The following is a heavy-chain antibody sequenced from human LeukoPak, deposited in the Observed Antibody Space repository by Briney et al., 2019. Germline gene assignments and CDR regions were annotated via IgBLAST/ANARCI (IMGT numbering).Heavy chain of an antibody. Sequence: ASVKVSCKASGYTFTGYYMHWVRQAPGQGLEWMGWINPNSGGTNYAQKFQGRVTMTRDTSISTAYMELSRLRPDDTAVYYCARDAVGAQESFFDYWGQGTLVTVSP. CDR2: INPNSGGT. CDR3: ARDAVGAQESFFDY. D-gene: IGHD1-26*01. J-gene: IGHJ4*02. V-gene: IGHV1-2*02. CDR1: GYTFTGYY.